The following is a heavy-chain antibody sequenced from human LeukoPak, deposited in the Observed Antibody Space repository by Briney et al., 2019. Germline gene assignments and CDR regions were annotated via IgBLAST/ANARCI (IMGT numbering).Heavy chain of an antibody. D-gene: IGHD5-24*01. CDR2: ISYDGSNK. V-gene: IGHV3-30*18. Sequence: PGGSLRLSCAASGFTFSSYGMHWVRQAPGKGLEWVAVISYDGSNKYYADSVKGRFTISRDNSKNTLYLQMNSLRAEDTAVYYCAKPSDGYNIWDSFDYWGQGTLATVSS. CDR3: AKPSDGYNIWDSFDY. CDR1: GFTFSSYG. J-gene: IGHJ4*02.